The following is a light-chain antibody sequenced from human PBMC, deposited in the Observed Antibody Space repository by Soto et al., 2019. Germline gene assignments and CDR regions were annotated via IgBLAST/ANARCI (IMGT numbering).Light chain of an antibody. Sequence: QSVLTQPASVSGSPGQSITISRTGTSSDVGSYNLVSWYQQHPGKAPKLMIYEGSKRPSGVSNRFSGSKSGNTASLTISGLQAEDEADYYCCSYAGSRGLVFGGGTKVTVL. CDR2: EGS. J-gene: IGLJ2*01. CDR3: CSYAGSRGLV. CDR1: SSDVGSYNL. V-gene: IGLV2-23*01.